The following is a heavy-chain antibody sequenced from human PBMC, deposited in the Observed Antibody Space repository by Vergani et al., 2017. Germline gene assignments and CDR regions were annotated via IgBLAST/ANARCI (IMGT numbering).Heavy chain of an antibody. CDR1: GFTFSKFY. CDR2: INQDGSEK. CDR3: ARDSFLWFGEGIDY. J-gene: IGHJ4*02. Sequence: EVQLLESGGDLVQPGKSLRLSCAASGFTFSKFYMSWVRQAPGKGLEWVANINQDGSEKYFVDSVKGRFTISRDNARSSLYLQMNSLRAEDTAVYYCARDSFLWFGEGIDYWGQGTLVTVSS. D-gene: IGHD3-10*01. V-gene: IGHV3-7*01.